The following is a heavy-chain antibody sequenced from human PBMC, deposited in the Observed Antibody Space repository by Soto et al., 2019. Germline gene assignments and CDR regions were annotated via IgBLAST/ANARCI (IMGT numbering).Heavy chain of an antibody. CDR2: IDPSDSYT. V-gene: IGHV5-10-1*01. Sequence: PGESLKISCQGSGYRFTSYWISWVRQMPGKGLEWMGRIDPSDSYTNYSPSFQGHVTISADKSISTAYLQWSSLKASDTAMYYCATAKGSYCGGDCSLNPFDYWGQGTLVTVSS. D-gene: IGHD2-21*02. J-gene: IGHJ4*02. CDR3: ATAKGSYCGGDCSLNPFDY. CDR1: GYRFTSYW.